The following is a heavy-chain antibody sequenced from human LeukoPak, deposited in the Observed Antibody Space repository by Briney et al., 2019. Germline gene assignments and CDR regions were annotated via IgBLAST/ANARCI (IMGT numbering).Heavy chain of an antibody. D-gene: IGHD6-13*01. J-gene: IGHJ4*02. Sequence: GGSLRLSCAASGFTLSSYRMNWVRQAPGKGLEWVSYISSSSSTIYYADSVKGRFTISRGNAKNSLYLQMNSLRAEDTAVYYCARDRGRQLVLHLDYWGQGTLVTVSS. CDR3: ARDRGRQLVLHLDY. CDR2: ISSSSSTI. V-gene: IGHV3-48*01. CDR1: GFTLSSYR.